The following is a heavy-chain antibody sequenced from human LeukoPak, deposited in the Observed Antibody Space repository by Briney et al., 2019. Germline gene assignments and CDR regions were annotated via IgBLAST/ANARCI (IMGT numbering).Heavy chain of an antibody. V-gene: IGHV4-34*01. J-gene: IGHJ5*02. CDR1: GGSFSGYY. CDR2: INHSGST. D-gene: IGHD2-2*01. Sequence: SETLSLTCAVYGGSFSGYYWSWIRQPPGKGLEWIGEINHSGSTNYNPSLKSRVTISVDTSKNQFSLKLSSVTAADTAVYYCAREGGVVVVPAAKHNWFDPWGQGTLVTASA. CDR3: AREGGVVVVPAAKHNWFDP.